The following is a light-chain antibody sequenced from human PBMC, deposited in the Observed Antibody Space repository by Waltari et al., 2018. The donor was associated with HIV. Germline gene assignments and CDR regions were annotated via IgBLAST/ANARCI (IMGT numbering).Light chain of an antibody. CDR1: VGSYNL. V-gene: IGLV2-23*02. Sequence: QSALTRPASVSGSPGQSLTISCTDVGSYNLVSWYQQHPGKAPKLLIYDVSERPSGISNRFSGSKSGNTASLTNSGLEAEDEADYYCCSYAGGNTYVFDTGTKVTVL. J-gene: IGLJ1*01. CDR3: CSYAGGNTYV. CDR2: DVS.